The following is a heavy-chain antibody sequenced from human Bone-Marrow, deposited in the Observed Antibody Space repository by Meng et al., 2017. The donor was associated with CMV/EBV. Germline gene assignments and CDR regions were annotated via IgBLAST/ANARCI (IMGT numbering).Heavy chain of an antibody. CDR2: IIPILGIA. CDR1: GGTFSSYA. J-gene: IGHJ6*02. V-gene: IGHV1-69*10. Sequence: SVKVSCKASGGTFSSYAISWVRQAPGQGLEWMGGIIPILGIANYAQKFQGRVTITADKSTSTAYMELSSLRSEDTAVYYCARDYCGGDCSRDYYGMDVWGQGTTVTVS. CDR3: ARDYCGGDCSRDYYGMDV. D-gene: IGHD2-21*01.